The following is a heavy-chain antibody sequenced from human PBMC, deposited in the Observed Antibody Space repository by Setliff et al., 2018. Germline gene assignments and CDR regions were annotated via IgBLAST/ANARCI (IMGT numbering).Heavy chain of an antibody. Sequence: SETLSLTCTVSGGSISSSSYYWGWIRQPPGKGLEWIGSIYYSGSTYYNPSLKSRITISVDTSKKQFSLKLSSVTAADTAVYYCARDLDLNYDFWSGYYYGNAFDIWGQGTMVTVSS. J-gene: IGHJ3*02. V-gene: IGHV4-39*07. D-gene: IGHD3-3*01. CDR1: GGSISSSSYY. CDR3: ARDLDLNYDFWSGYYYGNAFDI. CDR2: IYYSGST.